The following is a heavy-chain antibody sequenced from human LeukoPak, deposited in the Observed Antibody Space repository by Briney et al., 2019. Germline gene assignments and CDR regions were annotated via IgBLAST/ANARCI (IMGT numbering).Heavy chain of an antibody. D-gene: IGHD2-2*01. V-gene: IGHV3-30*18. CDR2: ISYDGSNK. CDR3: AKERYCSSTSCDNDY. Sequence: GRSLRLSCAASGFTFSSYGMHWVRQAPGKGLEWVAVISYDGSNKYYADSVKGRFTISRDNSKNTLYLQMNSLRAEDTAVYYCAKERYCSSTSCDNDYWGQGTLVTVSS. CDR1: GFTFSSYG. J-gene: IGHJ4*02.